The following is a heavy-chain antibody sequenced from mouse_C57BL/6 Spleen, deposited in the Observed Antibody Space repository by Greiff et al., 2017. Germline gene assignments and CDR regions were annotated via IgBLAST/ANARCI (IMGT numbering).Heavy chain of an antibody. D-gene: IGHD6-5*01. CDR2: ISDGGSDT. CDR3: AKVRSYCNPWFAY. CDR1: GFTFSSYA. V-gene: IGHV5-4*03. J-gene: IGHJ3*01. Sequence: EVKLMESGGGLVKPGGSLKLSCAASGFTFSSYAMTWVRQTPEKRLEWVATISDGGSDTYYPDNVKGRFTISRDNAKNNRYLQMRLLMSEDTAMYYCAKVRSYCNPWFAYWGQGTLVTVSA.